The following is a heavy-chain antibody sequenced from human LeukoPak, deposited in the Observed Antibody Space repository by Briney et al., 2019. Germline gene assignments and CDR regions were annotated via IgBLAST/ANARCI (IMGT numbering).Heavy chain of an antibody. V-gene: IGHV3-7*01. J-gene: IGHJ2*01. CDR1: GFTFSTYW. Sequence: GGSLRLSCAASGFTFSTYWMSWVRQAPGKGLEWVANIKQDGSEKYYVDSVKGRFTISRDNAKNSVYLQMNSLRAEDTAVYYCARADYDSSGYWDFDLWGRGTLVTVSS. CDR3: ARADYDSSGYWDFDL. D-gene: IGHD3-22*01. CDR2: IKQDGSEK.